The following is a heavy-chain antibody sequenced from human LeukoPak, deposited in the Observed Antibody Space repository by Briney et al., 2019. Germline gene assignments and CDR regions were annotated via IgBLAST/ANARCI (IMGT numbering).Heavy chain of an antibody. J-gene: IGHJ4*02. Sequence: ASVKVSCKASGYTFTSYGISWVRQAPGQGLEWMGWISACNGNTNYAQKLQGRVTMTTDTSTSTAYMELRSLRSDDTAVYYCARAQIAAATGGYYFDYWGQGTLVTVSS. CDR3: ARAQIAAATGGYYFDY. V-gene: IGHV1-18*01. CDR1: GYTFTSYG. CDR2: ISACNGNT. D-gene: IGHD6-13*01.